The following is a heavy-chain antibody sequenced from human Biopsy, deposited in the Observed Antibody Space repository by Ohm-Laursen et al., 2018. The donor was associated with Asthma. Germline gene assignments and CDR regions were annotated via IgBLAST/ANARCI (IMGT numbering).Heavy chain of an antibody. CDR3: ARGVVYGGDSHAEYFRH. J-gene: IGHJ1*01. CDR2: ISYSGTT. Sequence: SQTLSLTCTVSGDSPGSISSPAYYWSWVRQLPGKGLEWIGYISYSGTTFYHPSLKSRLIISLDTSKNQFFLRLSSVTAADTAVYYCARGVVYGGDSHAEYFRHWGQGTLVTVSS. D-gene: IGHD4-23*01. CDR1: GDSPGSISSPAYY. V-gene: IGHV4-31*03.